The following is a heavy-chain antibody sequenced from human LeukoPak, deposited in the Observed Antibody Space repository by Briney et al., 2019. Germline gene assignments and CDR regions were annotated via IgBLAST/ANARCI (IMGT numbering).Heavy chain of an antibody. D-gene: IGHD3-10*01. CDR2: IIGTAGNT. Sequence: GGSLRLSCGASRLTVSSYGMSWVRQAPGKGLEWVSTIIGTAGNTYCSDSVKGRFTISRDDSKNTVYLQMNSLRAEDTAVYSCAKYTSGTYYRGLDQWGQGTLATVSS. CDR1: RLTVSSYG. J-gene: IGHJ4*02. CDR3: AKYTSGTYYRGLDQ. V-gene: IGHV3-23*01.